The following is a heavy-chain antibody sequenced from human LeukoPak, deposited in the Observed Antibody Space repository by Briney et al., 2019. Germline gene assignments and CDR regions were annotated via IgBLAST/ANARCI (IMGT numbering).Heavy chain of an antibody. D-gene: IGHD1-1*01. J-gene: IGHJ3*02. V-gene: IGHV4-39*01. CDR1: GGSISSGSYY. Sequence: SETLSLTCTVSGGSISSGSYYWGWIRQPPGKGLEWIGSIYYSGSTYYNPSLKSRVTISVDTSKNQFSLKLSSVTAADTAVYYCASVSIKYKAFDIWGQGTMVTVSS. CDR2: IYYSGST. CDR3: ASVSIKYKAFDI.